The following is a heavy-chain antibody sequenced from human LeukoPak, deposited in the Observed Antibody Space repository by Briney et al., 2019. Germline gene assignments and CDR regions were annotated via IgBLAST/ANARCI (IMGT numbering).Heavy chain of an antibody. V-gene: IGHV4-39*07. CDR1: GGSISSSSYY. CDR2: IYYSGST. D-gene: IGHD4-17*01. Sequence: SETLSLTCTVSGGSISSSSYYWGWIRQPPGKGLEWIGSIYYSGSTYYNPSLKSRVTISVDTSKNQFSLKLSSVTAADTAVYYCARVKGARLRGPYFDYWGQGTLVTVSS. J-gene: IGHJ4*02. CDR3: ARVKGARLRGPYFDY.